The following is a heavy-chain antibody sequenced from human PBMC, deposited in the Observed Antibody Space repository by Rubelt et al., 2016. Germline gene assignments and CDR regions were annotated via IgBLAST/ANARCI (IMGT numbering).Heavy chain of an antibody. V-gene: IGHV3-48*01. J-gene: IGHJ6*02. D-gene: IGHD6-13*01. CDR2: ISSSSSTI. CDR3: ARGSSSWPYYYYYGMDV. Sequence: MNWVRQAPGKGLEWVSYISSSSSTIYHADSVKGRFTISRDNAKNSLYLQMNSLRAEDTAVYYCARGSSSWPYYYYYGMDVWGQGTTVTVSS.